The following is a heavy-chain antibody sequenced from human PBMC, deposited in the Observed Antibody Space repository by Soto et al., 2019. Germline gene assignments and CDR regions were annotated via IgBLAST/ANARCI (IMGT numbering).Heavy chain of an antibody. CDR2: IYYSGST. V-gene: IGHV4-59*01. Sequence: PSETLSLTCAVSGVSISSYYWSWIRQPPGKGLEWIGYIYYSGSTNYNPSLKSRVTMSVDTSKNQFSLKLSSVTAADTAVYYCARVPFDSSGYFDYYFDYWGQGTLVTVSS. CDR1: GVSISSYY. D-gene: IGHD3-22*01. CDR3: ARVPFDSSGYFDYYFDY. J-gene: IGHJ4*02.